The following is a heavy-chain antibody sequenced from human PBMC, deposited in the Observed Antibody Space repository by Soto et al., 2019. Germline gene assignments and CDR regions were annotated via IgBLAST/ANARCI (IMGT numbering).Heavy chain of an antibody. CDR1: GGTFSSYA. Sequence: QVQLVQSGAEVKKPGSSVKVSCKASGGTFSSYAISWVRQAPGQGLEWMGGIIPIFGTANYAQKFQGRVTITADESSSTAYLELSSLRSEDTALYYCARVVDTAMSHYNWFDPWGQGTLVTVSS. V-gene: IGHV1-69*12. CDR2: IIPIFGTA. CDR3: ARVVDTAMSHYNWFDP. D-gene: IGHD5-18*01. J-gene: IGHJ5*02.